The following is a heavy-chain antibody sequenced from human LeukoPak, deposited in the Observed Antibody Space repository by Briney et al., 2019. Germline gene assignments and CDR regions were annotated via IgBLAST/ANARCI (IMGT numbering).Heavy chain of an antibody. Sequence: GGSLRLSCAASGFTFSSYAMSWVRQAPGKGLEWVSAISGSGGSTYYADSVKGRFTISRDNSKNTLYLQMNSLRAEDTAVYYCAKDGSITIFGVVISYFDYWGQGTLVTVSS. CDR3: AKDGSITIFGVVISYFDY. V-gene: IGHV3-23*01. CDR1: GFTFSSYA. D-gene: IGHD3-3*01. CDR2: ISGSGGST. J-gene: IGHJ4*02.